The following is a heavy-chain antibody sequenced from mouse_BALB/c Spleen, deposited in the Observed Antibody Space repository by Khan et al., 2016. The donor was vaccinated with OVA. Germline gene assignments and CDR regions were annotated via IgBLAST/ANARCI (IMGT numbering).Heavy chain of an antibody. CDR3: TRAYYRDDVYYAMDY. J-gene: IGHJ4*01. CDR1: GFSLSRYN. V-gene: IGHV2-6-4*01. CDR2: IWGGGGT. Sequence: VQLQESGPGLVAPSQSLSITCTVSGFSLSRYNVHWVRQPPGKGLEWLGMIWGGGGTDYTSALKSRLSISKDDSKRQVFLKMNSLQTDDTAMYYCTRAYYRDDVYYAMDYWGQGTSVTVSS. D-gene: IGHD2-14*01.